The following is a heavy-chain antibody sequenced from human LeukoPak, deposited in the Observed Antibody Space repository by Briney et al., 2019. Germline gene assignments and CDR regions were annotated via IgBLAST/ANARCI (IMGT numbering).Heavy chain of an antibody. D-gene: IGHD2-2*01. CDR1: GGSITSYY. J-gene: IGHJ4*02. CDR2: IYYSGST. Sequence: SETLSLTCTVSGGSITSYYWSWIRQPPGKGLEWIGYIYYSGSTNYNPSLKSRVTISVDTSKNQFSLKLTSVTAADTAVYYCARGSTGPFDYWGQGTLVTVSS. V-gene: IGHV4-59*01. CDR3: ARGSTGPFDY.